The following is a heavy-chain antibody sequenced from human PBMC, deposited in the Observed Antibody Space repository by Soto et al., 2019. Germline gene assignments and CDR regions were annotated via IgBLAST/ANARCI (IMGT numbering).Heavy chain of an antibody. D-gene: IGHD3-22*01. V-gene: IGHV4-4*07. CDR3: AREKRHYYDPPGRAFDI. J-gene: IGHJ3*02. Sequence: PSETLPLTCNVSGDSIGRFYWSWIRQSAEKGLEWTGRIYSTGGTAYNPALEGRITISLDRSNNHVSLEMNSVTAADTAVYYCAREKRHYYDPPGRAFDIWGQGTMVTVSS. CDR2: IYSTGGT. CDR1: GDSIGRFY.